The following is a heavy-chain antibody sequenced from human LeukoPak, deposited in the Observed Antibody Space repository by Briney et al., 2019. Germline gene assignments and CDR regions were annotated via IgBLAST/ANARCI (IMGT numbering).Heavy chain of an antibody. CDR1: GGSIGSYY. V-gene: IGHV4-59*01. Sequence: SETLSLTCTVSGGSIGSYYWSWIRQPPGKGLEWIGYIYYSGSTNYNPSLKSRVTISVDTSKNQFSLKLSSVTAADTAVYYCARERVAGTRYFDYWGQGTLVTVSS. J-gene: IGHJ4*02. CDR3: ARERVAGTRYFDY. CDR2: IYYSGST. D-gene: IGHD6-19*01.